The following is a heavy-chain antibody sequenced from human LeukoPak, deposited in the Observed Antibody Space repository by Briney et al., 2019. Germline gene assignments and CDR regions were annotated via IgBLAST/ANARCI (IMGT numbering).Heavy chain of an antibody. D-gene: IGHD3-9*01. Sequence: SETLSLTCTVSGGSISSGDYYWSWIRQPPGKGLEWIGYIYYSGSTYYNPSLKSRVTLSVDTSKNQFSLKLSSVTAADTAVYYCARDRRGYDILTGYYTLPRYFDYWGQGTLVTVSS. J-gene: IGHJ4*02. CDR2: IYYSGST. CDR1: GGSISSGDYY. CDR3: ARDRRGYDILTGYYTLPRYFDY. V-gene: IGHV4-30-4*01.